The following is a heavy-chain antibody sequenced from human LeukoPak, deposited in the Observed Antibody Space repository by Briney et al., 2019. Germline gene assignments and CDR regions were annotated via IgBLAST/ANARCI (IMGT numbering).Heavy chain of an antibody. CDR3: AKPRRNWNPEGGFDY. CDR2: IRYDGSNK. CDR1: GFTFSSYG. V-gene: IGHV3-30*02. J-gene: IGHJ4*02. Sequence: GGSLRLSCAASGFTFSSYGMHWVRQAPGKGLEWVAFIRYDGSNKYYADSVKGRFTISRDNSKNTLYLQMNSLRAEDTAVYYCAKPRRNWNPEGGFDYWGQGTLVTVSS. D-gene: IGHD1-1*01.